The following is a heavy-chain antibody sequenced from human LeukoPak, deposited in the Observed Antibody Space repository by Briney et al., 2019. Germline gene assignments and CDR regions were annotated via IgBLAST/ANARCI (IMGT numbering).Heavy chain of an antibody. CDR3: ATTNVLLWFGELSKTAYFDY. CDR2: VNHSGST. CDR1: GFTFSSYS. D-gene: IGHD3-10*01. Sequence: GSLRLSCAASGFTFSSYSMNWVRQAPGKGLEWLGEVNHSGSTNYNPSLKSRVTISVDTSKNQFSLKLSSVTAADTAVYYCATTNVLLWFGELSKTAYFDYWGQGTLVTVSS. V-gene: IGHV4-34*08. J-gene: IGHJ4*02.